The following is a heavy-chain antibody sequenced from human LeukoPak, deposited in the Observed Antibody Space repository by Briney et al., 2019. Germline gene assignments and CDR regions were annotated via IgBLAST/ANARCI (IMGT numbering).Heavy chain of an antibody. CDR3: ARDDSSGYY. Sequence: GGSLRLSCAASGFTFSSCWMSWVRQAPGKGLEWVANIKQDGSEKYYVGSVKGRFTISRDNAKNSLYLQMNSLRAEDTAVYYCARDDSSGYYWGQGTLVTVSS. D-gene: IGHD3-22*01. J-gene: IGHJ4*02. CDR2: IKQDGSEK. CDR1: GFTFSSCW. V-gene: IGHV3-7*01.